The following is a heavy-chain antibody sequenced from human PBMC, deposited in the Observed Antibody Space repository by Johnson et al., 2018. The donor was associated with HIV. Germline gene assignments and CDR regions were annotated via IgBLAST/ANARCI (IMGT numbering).Heavy chain of an antibody. CDR3: ARDVGGWGYRHAFDM. V-gene: IGHV3-30-3*01. D-gene: IGHD5-12*01. CDR2: ISYDGGSK. Sequence: QVQLVESGGGVVQPGRSLRLSCAASGFTFSTYPMHWVRQAPGKGLEWVAIISYDGGSKYYADSVKGRFTISRDNAKNSVYLQMNSLRAEDTALYYCARDVGGWGYRHAFDMWGQGTMVTVSS. CDR1: GFTFSTYP. J-gene: IGHJ3*02.